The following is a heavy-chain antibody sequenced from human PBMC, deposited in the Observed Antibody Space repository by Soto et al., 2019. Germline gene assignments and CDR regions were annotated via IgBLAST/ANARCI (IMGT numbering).Heavy chain of an antibody. J-gene: IGHJ4*02. D-gene: IGHD6-6*01. CDR3: ARGGIAARDYYFDY. Sequence: KQSQTLSLTCAISGDSVSSNSAAWNWIRQSPSRGLEWLGRTYYRSKWYNDYAVSVKSPITINPVTSKNQFSLQLNSLTPEDTAMYYCARGGIAARDYYFDYWGQGTLVTVSS. CDR1: GDSVSSNSAA. V-gene: IGHV6-1*01. CDR2: TYYRSKWYN.